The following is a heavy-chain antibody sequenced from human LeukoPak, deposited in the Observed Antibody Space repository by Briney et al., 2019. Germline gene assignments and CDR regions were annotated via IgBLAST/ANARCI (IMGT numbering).Heavy chain of an antibody. CDR1: GYTFTGYY. J-gene: IGHJ4*02. CDR3: ARFSVTPRDTYYYDSSGLNDY. D-gene: IGHD3-22*01. CDR2: INPSGGST. V-gene: IGHV1-46*01. Sequence: ASVKVSCKACGYTFTGYYRHWVRQAPGQGLEWMGMINPSGGSTSYAQKFQGRVTMTRDMSTSTVYMELSSLRSEDTAVYYCARFSVTPRDTYYYDSSGLNDYWGQGTLVTVSS.